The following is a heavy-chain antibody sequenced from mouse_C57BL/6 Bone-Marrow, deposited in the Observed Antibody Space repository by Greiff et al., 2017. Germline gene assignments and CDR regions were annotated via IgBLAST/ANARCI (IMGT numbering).Heavy chain of an antibody. CDR2: IDPEDGDT. Sequence: VQLKHSGAELVRPGASVKLSCTASGFNIKDYYMHWVKQRPEQGLEWIGRIDPEDGDTEYAPKFQGKATMTADPSSNTAYLQLSSLTSEDTAVYYCANFYFDYWGQGTTLTFSS. V-gene: IGHV14-1*01. CDR1: GFNIKDYY. CDR3: ANFYFDY. J-gene: IGHJ2*01.